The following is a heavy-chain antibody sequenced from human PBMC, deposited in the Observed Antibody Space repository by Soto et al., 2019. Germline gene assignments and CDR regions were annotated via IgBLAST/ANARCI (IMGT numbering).Heavy chain of an antibody. V-gene: IGHV3-7*01. CDR1: GFTFSRYW. Sequence: GSLRVSCAASGFTFSRYWMSWVRQAPGKGLEWVANIKQDGSEKYYVDSVKGRFTISRDNAKNSLYLQMNSLRAEDTAVYYCARETVYYYDLSYFDYWGQGTLVTVSS. J-gene: IGHJ4*02. CDR2: IKQDGSEK. D-gene: IGHD3-22*01. CDR3: ARETVYYYDLSYFDY.